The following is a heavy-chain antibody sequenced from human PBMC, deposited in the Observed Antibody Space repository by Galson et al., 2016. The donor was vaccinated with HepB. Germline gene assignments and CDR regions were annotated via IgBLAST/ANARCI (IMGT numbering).Heavy chain of an antibody. CDR2: ISYDGSNN. CDR3: AKVRGDYYYDTSGLDAFDI. CDR1: GFTFGTHA. V-gene: IGHV3-30*18. Sequence: SLRLSCAASGFTFGTHAMHWVRQAPGKGLAWVAVISYDGSNNYYVDSVKGRFTISRDNSQNTLFLQMNSLRTEDTAIYYCAKVRGDYYYDTSGLDAFDIWGQGTMVTVSS. D-gene: IGHD3-22*01. J-gene: IGHJ3*02.